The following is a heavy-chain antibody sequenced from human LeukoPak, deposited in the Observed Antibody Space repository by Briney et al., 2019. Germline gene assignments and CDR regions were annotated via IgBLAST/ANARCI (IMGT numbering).Heavy chain of an antibody. J-gene: IGHJ4*02. CDR2: IYYSGST. CDR1: GGSISSSSYY. Sequence: SETLSLTCTVSGGSISSSSYYWGWIRQPPGKGLEWIGSIYYSGSTYYNPSLKSRVTISVDTSKNQFSLKLSSVTAADTAVYYCARGSTIFGGVDYWGQGTLVTVSS. D-gene: IGHD3-3*01. CDR3: ARGSTIFGGVDY. V-gene: IGHV4-39*01.